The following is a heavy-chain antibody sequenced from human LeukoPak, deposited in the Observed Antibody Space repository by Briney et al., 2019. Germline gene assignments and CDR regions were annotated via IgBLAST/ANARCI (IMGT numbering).Heavy chain of an antibody. CDR1: GGSFSGYY. D-gene: IGHD3-3*01. CDR2: ISHSGST. Sequence: KSSETLSLTCAVYGGSFSGYYWSWIRQPPGKGLEWIGGISHSGSTNYNPSLKSRVTISVDTSKNQFSLKLSSVTAADTAVYYCARCSREWLLWKYYFDYWGQGTLVTVSS. CDR3: ARCSREWLLWKYYFDY. V-gene: IGHV4-34*01. J-gene: IGHJ4*02.